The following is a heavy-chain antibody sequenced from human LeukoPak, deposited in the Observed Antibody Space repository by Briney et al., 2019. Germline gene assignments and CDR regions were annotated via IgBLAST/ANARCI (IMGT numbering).Heavy chain of an antibody. CDR3: VTAAHFDY. J-gene: IGHJ4*02. V-gene: IGHV5-51*01. Sequence: GESLKISCKGSGYRFTNHWIGWVRQMPGKGLEWMAIIYAGDSDTRYSPSFQGQDTISVDKSISTAYLQWSSLKASDTAIYYCVTAAHFDYWGQGTLVTVSS. CDR2: IYAGDSDT. CDR1: GYRFTNHW. D-gene: IGHD6-13*01.